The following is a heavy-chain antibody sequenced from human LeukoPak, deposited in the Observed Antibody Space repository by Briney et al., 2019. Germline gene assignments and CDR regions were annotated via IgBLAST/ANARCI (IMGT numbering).Heavy chain of an antibody. J-gene: IGHJ4*02. Sequence: KPSETLSLTCTVSGGSISSYYWSWIRQPPGKGLEWIGYIYYSGSTNYNPPLKSRVTISVDTSKNQFSLKLSSVTAADTAVYYCARDLTGTTSIVGGWGQGTLVTVSS. CDR3: ARDLTGTTSIVGG. V-gene: IGHV4-59*01. D-gene: IGHD1-7*01. CDR1: GGSISSYY. CDR2: IYYSGST.